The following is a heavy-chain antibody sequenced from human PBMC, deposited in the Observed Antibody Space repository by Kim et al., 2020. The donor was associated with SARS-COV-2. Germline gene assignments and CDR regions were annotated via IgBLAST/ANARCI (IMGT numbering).Heavy chain of an antibody. J-gene: IGHJ4*02. Sequence: ASVTVSCKTSGYTFTRYDINWVRQATGQGLEWMGWMNPNTGNTGYAQKFQGRVTMTRNTSITIAYMELSSLRPEDTAMYYCARAGRGAFNPLDFWGQGTL. V-gene: IGHV1-8*01. CDR2: MNPNTGNT. D-gene: IGHD3-10*01. CDR1: GYTFTRYD. CDR3: ARAGRGAFNPLDF.